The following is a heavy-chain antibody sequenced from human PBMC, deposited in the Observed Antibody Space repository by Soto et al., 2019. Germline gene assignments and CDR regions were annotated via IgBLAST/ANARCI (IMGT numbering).Heavy chain of an antibody. V-gene: IGHV3-30*18. CDR3: AKDVGDIVLMVFAALDY. D-gene: IGHD2-8*01. Sequence: QVQLVESGGGVVQPGRSLRLSCAAYGFTFSSYGMHWVRQAPGKGLEWVAVISYDGSNKYYADSVKGRFTISRDNSKNTLYLQMNSLRAEDTAVYYCAKDVGDIVLMVFAALDYWGQGTLVTVSS. J-gene: IGHJ4*02. CDR1: GFTFSSYG. CDR2: ISYDGSNK.